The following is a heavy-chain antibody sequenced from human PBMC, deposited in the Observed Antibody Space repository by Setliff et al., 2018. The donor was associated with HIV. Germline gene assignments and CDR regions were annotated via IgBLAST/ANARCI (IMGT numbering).Heavy chain of an antibody. V-gene: IGHV4-31*03. CDR2: IYYSGAT. CDR1: GGSISSGGYY. CDR3: ARDLRGARWYFDY. D-gene: IGHD3-10*01. J-gene: IGHJ4*02. Sequence: TSETLSLTCTVSGGSISSGGYYWSWIRQHPGKGLEWIGYIYYSGATYYNPSLRGRVTISVDSSKNQFSLRLSSLTAADTAVYFCARDLRGARWYFDYWSQGTLVTVSS.